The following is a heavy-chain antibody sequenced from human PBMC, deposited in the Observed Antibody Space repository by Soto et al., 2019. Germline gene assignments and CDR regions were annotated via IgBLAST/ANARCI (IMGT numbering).Heavy chain of an antibody. CDR1: GFTFSSYG. D-gene: IGHD4-17*01. CDR3: AKDWGTTVVTPLYFQH. Sequence: GESLKISCAASGFTFSSYGMNWVRQAPGKGLEWVAVISYDGSNKYYADSVKGRFTISRDNSKNTLYLQMNSLRAEDTAVYYCAKDWGTTVVTPLYFQHWGQGTLVTVSS. J-gene: IGHJ1*01. CDR2: ISYDGSNK. V-gene: IGHV3-30*18.